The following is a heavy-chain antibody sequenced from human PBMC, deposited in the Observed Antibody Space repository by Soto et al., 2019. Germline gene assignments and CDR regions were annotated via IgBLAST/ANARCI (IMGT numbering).Heavy chain of an antibody. CDR3: ARDPHEGVYDY. Sequence: QVQLVQSGAEVKKPGASVKVSCKASGYTFTGYYLHWIRQAPGQGLEWMGWMRPNSGVANYAQKFQGRVSMTRDTSISTFYMELSRLRSDDTAVYYCARDPHEGVYDYWGQGTLVTVSS. V-gene: IGHV1-2*02. J-gene: IGHJ4*02. D-gene: IGHD3-16*01. CDR2: MRPNSGVA. CDR1: GYTFTGYY.